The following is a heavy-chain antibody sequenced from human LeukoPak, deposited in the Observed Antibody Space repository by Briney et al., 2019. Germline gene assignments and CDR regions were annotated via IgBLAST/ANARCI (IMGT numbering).Heavy chain of an antibody. V-gene: IGHV4-59*08. CDR1: GSSISNYY. Sequence: PSETLSLTCSVSGSSISNYYWSWIRQSPAKGLEWMGYIYSTGSTDYNPSLKSRVTISVETSKNQFSLRLSSVTAADTAVYFCARHEGLARPFDYWGQGTLVPVSS. D-gene: IGHD6-19*01. CDR3: ARHEGLARPFDY. J-gene: IGHJ4*02. CDR2: IYSTGST.